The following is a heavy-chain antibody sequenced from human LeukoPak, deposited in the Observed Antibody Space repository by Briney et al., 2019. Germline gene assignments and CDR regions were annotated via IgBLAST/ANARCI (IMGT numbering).Heavy chain of an antibody. D-gene: IGHD5-18*01. CDR2: IYYSGST. V-gene: IGHV4-59*01. CDR1: GGSISSYY. Sequence: SETLSLTCTVSGGSISSYYWSWIRQPPGRGLEWIGYIYYSGSTNYNPSLKSRVTISVDTSKNQFSLKLSSVTAADTAVYYCARRHPDTAMDFDYWGQGTLVTVSS. J-gene: IGHJ4*02. CDR3: ARRHPDTAMDFDY.